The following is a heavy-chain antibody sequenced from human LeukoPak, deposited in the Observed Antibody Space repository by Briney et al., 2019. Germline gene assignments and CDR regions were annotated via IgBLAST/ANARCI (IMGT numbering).Heavy chain of an antibody. CDR2: IYYSGST. CDR3: ARLWGFDP. J-gene: IGHJ5*02. Sequence: SETLSHTCTVSGGSVSSGSYYWGWIRQPPGKGLEWIGNIYYSGSTYYNPSLKSRVTISVDTSKNQFSLKLSSVTAADTAVYYCARLWGFDPWGQGTLVTVSS. D-gene: IGHD7-27*01. CDR1: GGSVSSGSYY. V-gene: IGHV4-39*01.